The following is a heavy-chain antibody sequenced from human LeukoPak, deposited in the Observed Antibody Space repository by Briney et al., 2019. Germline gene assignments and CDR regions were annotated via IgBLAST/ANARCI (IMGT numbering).Heavy chain of an antibody. CDR1: GFTFSNSW. Sequence: GGSLRLSCAASGFTFSNSWVYWVRQTPDKGLVWVSRIKYDGSSTVYAGSVKGRFTISRDNAKNTLDLQMNSLRAEDTAVYYCARGGPYSSSSLDYWGQGTLVTVSS. J-gene: IGHJ4*02. D-gene: IGHD6-6*01. CDR3: ARGGPYSSSSLDY. CDR2: IKYDGSST. V-gene: IGHV3-74*01.